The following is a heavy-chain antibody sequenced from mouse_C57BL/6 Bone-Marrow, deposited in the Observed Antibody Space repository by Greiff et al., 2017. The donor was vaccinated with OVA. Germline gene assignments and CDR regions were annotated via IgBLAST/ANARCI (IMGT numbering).Heavy chain of an antibody. V-gene: IGHV1-55*01. CDR2: IYPGSGST. D-gene: IGHD1-1*01. Sequence: QVQLQQPGAELVKPGASVKMSCKASGYTFTSYWITWVKQRPGQGLEWIGDIYPGSGSTNYNEKFKSKATLTVDTSSSTAYMQLSSLTSEDSAVYYCAREIYYGSSLYYFDYWGQGTTLTVSS. CDR3: AREIYYGSSLYYFDY. CDR1: GYTFTSYW. J-gene: IGHJ2*01.